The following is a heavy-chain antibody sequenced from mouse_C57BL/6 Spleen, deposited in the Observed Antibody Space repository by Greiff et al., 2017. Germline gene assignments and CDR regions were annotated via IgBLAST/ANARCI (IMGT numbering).Heavy chain of an antibody. CDR3: ARGETGRGFAY. Sequence: DVQLQESGPGLVKPSQSLSLTCSVTGYSITSGYYWNWIRQFPGNKLEWMGYISYDGSNNYNPSLKNRISITRDTSKNQFFLKLNSVTTEDTATYYCARGETGRGFAYWGQGTLVTVSA. J-gene: IGHJ3*01. V-gene: IGHV3-6*01. CDR2: ISYDGSN. CDR1: GYSITSGYY. D-gene: IGHD4-1*01.